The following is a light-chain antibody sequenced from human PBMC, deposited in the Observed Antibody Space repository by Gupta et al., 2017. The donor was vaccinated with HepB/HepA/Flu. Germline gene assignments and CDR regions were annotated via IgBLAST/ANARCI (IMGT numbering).Light chain of an antibody. CDR2: DAS. CDR3: QQQNS. J-gene: IGKJ2*03. V-gene: IGKV3-11*01. CDR1: QSVNTY. Sequence: PGERATLSCRASQSVNTYLAWYQQKPGQTPRLLIYDASSRAAGIPARFSGSGSGTDFTLTISSLEPEDFAGYDGQQQNSFGQGTKLEIK.